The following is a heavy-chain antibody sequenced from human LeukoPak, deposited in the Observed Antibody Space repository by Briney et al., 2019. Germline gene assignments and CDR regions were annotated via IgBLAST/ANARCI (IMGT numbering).Heavy chain of an antibody. D-gene: IGHD6-13*01. CDR3: ARDLGGVLSSWGYYFDY. J-gene: IGHJ4*02. Sequence: ASVKVSCKASGGTFSSYAISWVRQAPGQGLEWMGWINTNTGNPTYAQGFTGRFVFSLDTSVSTAYLQISSLKAEDTAVYCARDLGGVLSSWGYYFDYWGQGTLVTVSS. CDR2: INTNTGNP. CDR1: GGTFSSYA. V-gene: IGHV7-4-1*02.